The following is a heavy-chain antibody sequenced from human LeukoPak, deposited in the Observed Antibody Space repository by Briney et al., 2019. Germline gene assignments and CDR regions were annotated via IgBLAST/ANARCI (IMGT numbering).Heavy chain of an antibody. Sequence: ASVTVSCTVSGYTLTELSMHWVRQAPGKGLEWMGGFDPEDGETIYAQKFQGRVTMTEDTSTDTAYMELSSLRSEDTAVYYCATAGYSSYVGPFDYWGQGTLVTVSS. CDR3: ATAGYSSYVGPFDY. CDR2: FDPEDGET. D-gene: IGHD6-19*01. CDR1: GYTLTELS. V-gene: IGHV1-24*01. J-gene: IGHJ4*02.